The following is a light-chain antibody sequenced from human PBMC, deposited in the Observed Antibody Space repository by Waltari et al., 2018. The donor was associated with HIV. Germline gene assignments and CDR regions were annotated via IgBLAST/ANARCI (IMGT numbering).Light chain of an antibody. Sequence: QSALTQPASVSGSPRQSITISCTGTSSDVGGHNFVSWYQQHPGKAPQLMIYDVSNRPSGISNRFSGSKSGNTASLTTSGLQAEDEADYYCSSYTSSSTYIFGTGTKVTVL. J-gene: IGLJ1*01. CDR3: SSYTSSSTYI. CDR1: SSDVGGHNF. CDR2: DVS. V-gene: IGLV2-14*03.